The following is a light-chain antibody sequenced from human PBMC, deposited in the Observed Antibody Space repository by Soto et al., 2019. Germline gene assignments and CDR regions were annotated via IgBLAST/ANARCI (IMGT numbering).Light chain of an antibody. CDR2: LGS. J-gene: IGKJ1*01. CDR1: QSLLHSNGYNF. V-gene: IGKV2-28*01. CDR3: MQALQAPPT. Sequence: DIVMTQSPLSLPVTPGEPASLSCRSSQSLLHSNGYNFLDWYMQKPAQSPQLLIYLGSNRASGVPDRFSGTGSGTDFTLTISRVEAEDVGVYFCMQALQAPPTFGQGTKVDIK.